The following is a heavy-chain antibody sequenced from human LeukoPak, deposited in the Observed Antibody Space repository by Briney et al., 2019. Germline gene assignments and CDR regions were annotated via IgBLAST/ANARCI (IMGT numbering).Heavy chain of an antibody. CDR3: VSPSIAAAGTPGRD. CDR1: GFTFSSYA. Sequence: PGGSLRLSCAASGFTFSSYAMHWVRQAPGKGLEWVAVISYDGSNKDYADSVKGRFTISRDNSKNTLYLQMSSLRAEDTAVYYCVSPSIAAAGTPGRDWGQGTLVTVSS. V-gene: IGHV3-30*14. J-gene: IGHJ4*02. D-gene: IGHD6-13*01. CDR2: ISYDGSNK.